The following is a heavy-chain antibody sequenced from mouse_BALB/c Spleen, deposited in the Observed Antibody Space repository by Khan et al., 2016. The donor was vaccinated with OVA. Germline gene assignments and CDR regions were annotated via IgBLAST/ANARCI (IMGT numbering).Heavy chain of an antibody. CDR1: GYTFPEYT. J-gene: IGHJ4*01. D-gene: IGHD3-3*01. Sequence: IQLVQSGLELVKPGASVKISCKTSGYTFPEYTVHCVKQSLGKSLDWIGVINPKNGGTAYNQKFKGKATLTVDKSSSTAYMEFRSLTSEDSAVYSCTRDAGRYWGQGTSVTVAS. V-gene: IGHV1-18*01. CDR2: INPKNGGT. CDR3: TRDAGRY.